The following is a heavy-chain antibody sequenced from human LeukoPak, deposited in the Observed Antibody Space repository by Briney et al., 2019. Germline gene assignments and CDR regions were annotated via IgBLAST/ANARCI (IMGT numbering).Heavy chain of an antibody. CDR2: IHTSGST. CDR3: ARETAELGRSFDY. V-gene: IGHV4-4*07. CDR1: GDSISSYY. D-gene: IGHD6-6*01. Sequence: SETLSLTCTVSGDSISSYYWSWIRQPAGKGLEWIGRIHTSGSTNHNPSLTSRVTMSVDTSKNQFSLKLTSVTAADTAVYYCARETAELGRSFDYWGQGAQVTVSS. J-gene: IGHJ4*02.